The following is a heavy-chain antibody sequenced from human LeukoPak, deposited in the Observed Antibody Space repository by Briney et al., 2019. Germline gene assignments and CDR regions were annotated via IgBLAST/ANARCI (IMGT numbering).Heavy chain of an antibody. CDR2: IYYSGST. D-gene: IGHD2-21*02. CDR1: GDSMSSSFHY. Sequence: ETLSLTCTVSGDSMSSSFHYWGWVRQSPGKGLEWIGSIYYSGSTYYNPSLKSRVTISVDTSKNQFSLELRSVTAADTAIYYCARNMTAVARLDVFDIWGPGTMVTVSS. J-gene: IGHJ3*02. CDR3: ARNMTAVARLDVFDI. V-gene: IGHV4-39*01.